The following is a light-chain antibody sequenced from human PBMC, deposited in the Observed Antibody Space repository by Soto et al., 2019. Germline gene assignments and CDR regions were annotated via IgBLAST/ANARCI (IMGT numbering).Light chain of an antibody. V-gene: IGKV3-20*01. CDR1: QSVSSSY. J-gene: IGKJ1*01. Sequence: GEIVTLSCRASQSVSSSYLAWYQQKPGQAPRLLIYGASSRATGIPDRFSGSGSGTDFTLTISRLEPEDFAVYYCQQYGSSPPTFGQGTKVDIK. CDR2: GAS. CDR3: QQYGSSPPT.